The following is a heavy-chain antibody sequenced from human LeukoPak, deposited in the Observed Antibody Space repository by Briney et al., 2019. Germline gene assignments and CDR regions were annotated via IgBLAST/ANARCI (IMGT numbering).Heavy chain of an antibody. CDR1: GGSFCGYY. D-gene: IGHD6-13*01. J-gene: IGHJ5*02. V-gene: IGHV4-34*01. CDR3: ARMGLSSSWYLGWWFGP. CDR2: INHSGST. Sequence: PSETLSLTSAVYGGSFCGYYWSWLRQPPGHGPAWIGQINHSGSTNYNPSLKSRVTISVDTSKNQFSLKLSSVTAADTAVYYCARMGLSSSWYLGWWFGPWGQGTLVTVSS.